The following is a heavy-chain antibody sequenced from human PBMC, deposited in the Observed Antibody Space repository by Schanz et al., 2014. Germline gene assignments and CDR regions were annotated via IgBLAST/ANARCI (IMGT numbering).Heavy chain of an antibody. Sequence: KPSQTLSLTCTVSGVSISNGDYYWSWIRQHPGKGLEWIGFIYYSGSTYYNPYLKSRVTIEVETSKNQFSLKLSSVNARDMDVYLCAREMLGGSAFHIAGQGRSVIVS. V-gene: IGHV4-31*03. D-gene: IGHD3-16*01. CDR2: IYYSGST. CDR3: AREMLGGSAFHI. J-gene: IGHJ3*02. CDR1: GVSISNGDYY.